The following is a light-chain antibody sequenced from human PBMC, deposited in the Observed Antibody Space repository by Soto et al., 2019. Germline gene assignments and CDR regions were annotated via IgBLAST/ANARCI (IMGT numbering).Light chain of an antibody. CDR1: SSDVGGYDY. V-gene: IGLV2-8*01. Sequence: QSVLPQPPSASGSPGQSVTISCTGTSSDVGGYDYVSWYQQHPGKAPKLMIYEVTIRPSGVSDRFPGSKSGNTASLTVSGLQAEDEADYYCSSYTGGNPSYVFGTGTKVTVL. J-gene: IGLJ1*01. CDR2: EVT. CDR3: SSYTGGNPSYV.